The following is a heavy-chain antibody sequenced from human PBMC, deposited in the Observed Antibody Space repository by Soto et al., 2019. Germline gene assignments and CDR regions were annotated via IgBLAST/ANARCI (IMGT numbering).Heavy chain of an antibody. CDR2: IDSSGEK. CDR1: GLSITDSEMG. CDR3: ARRHLAVAVSSWFDP. V-gene: IGHV2-26*01. J-gene: IGHJ5*02. Sequence: QVTLKESGPVLVKPKETLTLRCTVSGLSITDSEMGVSWIRQPPGQPLEWLAHIDSSGEKSYRTFLKSRLAISKDTSKSQIVLTMTNMDPADTATYYCARRHLAVAVSSWFDPWGQGIPVTVSS. D-gene: IGHD6-19*01.